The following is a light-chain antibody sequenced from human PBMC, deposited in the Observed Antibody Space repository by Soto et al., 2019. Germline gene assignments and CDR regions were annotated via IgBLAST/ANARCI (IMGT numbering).Light chain of an antibody. CDR1: QSLLHSNGYNY. CDR3: MQPLQTPWT. J-gene: IGKJ1*01. V-gene: IGKV2-28*01. CDR2: LGS. Sequence: DLVMTQSPLSLPVTPGDPASISCRSSQSLLHSNGYNYLDWYLQKPGQSPQLLIYLGSNRASGVPDRFSGSGSGTDFTLKISRVEAEDVGVYYCMQPLQTPWTFGQGTKVEIK.